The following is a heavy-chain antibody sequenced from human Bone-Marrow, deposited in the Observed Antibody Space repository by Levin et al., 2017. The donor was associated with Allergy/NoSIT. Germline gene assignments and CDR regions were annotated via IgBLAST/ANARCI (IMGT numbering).Heavy chain of an antibody. V-gene: IGHV3-74*01. Sequence: GASVKVSCEASRFTFSNYWMHWVRQAPGKGLVWVSRINSDGSSTSYADSVRGRFTISRDNAKNTLYLQMNSLRAEDTAVYYCARPRVVVAAPDFDYWGQGTLVTVSS. CDR2: INSDGSST. D-gene: IGHD2-15*01. CDR3: ARPRVVVAAPDFDY. J-gene: IGHJ4*02. CDR1: RFTFSNYW.